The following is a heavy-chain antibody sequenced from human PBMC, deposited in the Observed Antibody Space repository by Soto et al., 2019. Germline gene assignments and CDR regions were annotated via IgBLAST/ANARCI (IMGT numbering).Heavy chain of an antibody. Sequence: GDAVKVSCKASGGTFSSYAISWVRQAPGQGLEGMGGIIPIFGTANYAQKFQGRVTITADGSTSTAYMEVSSLRGEDTAVDYCASRYSPGNGYPFFAFDIWGEGTMVTVSS. V-gene: IGHV1-69*13. CDR1: GGTFSSYA. D-gene: IGHD3-22*01. CDR3: ASRYSPGNGYPFFAFDI. J-gene: IGHJ3*02. CDR2: IIPIFGTA.